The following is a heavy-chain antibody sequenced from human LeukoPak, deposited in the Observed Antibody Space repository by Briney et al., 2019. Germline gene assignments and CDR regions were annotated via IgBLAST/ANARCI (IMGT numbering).Heavy chain of an antibody. V-gene: IGHV4-34*01. CDR1: GGSFSGYY. CDR3: ARGPGYCFSTNCFAHYMDV. CDR2: VNHSGSI. Sequence: SETLSLTCAVYGGSFSGYYWSWIRQPPGKGLEWIGEVNHSGSINYNPSLKSRVTMSVDMSRNQFSLNLSSVTAADTAVYYCARGPGYCFSTNCFAHYMDVWGKGTTVTVSS. J-gene: IGHJ6*03. D-gene: IGHD2-2*01.